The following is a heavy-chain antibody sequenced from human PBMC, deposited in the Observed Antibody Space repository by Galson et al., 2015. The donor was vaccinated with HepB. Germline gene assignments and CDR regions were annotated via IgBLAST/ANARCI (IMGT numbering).Heavy chain of an antibody. Sequence: QSGAEVKKPGASVKVSCKASGYTFTSYGISWVRQAPGQGLEWMGIINPSGGSTSYAQKFQGRVTVTRDTSTSTVYMELSSLRSEDTAVYYCAPTSERYSSKFQHWGQGTLVTVSS. CDR2: INPSGGST. V-gene: IGHV1-46*03. D-gene: IGHD6-13*01. CDR3: APTSERYSSKFQH. CDR1: GYTFTSYG. J-gene: IGHJ1*01.